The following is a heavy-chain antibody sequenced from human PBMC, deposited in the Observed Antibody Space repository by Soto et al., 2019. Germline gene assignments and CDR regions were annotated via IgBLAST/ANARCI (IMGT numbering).Heavy chain of an antibody. CDR1: GGCFSGYY. CDR3: ARDKITGLFDY. J-gene: IGHJ4*02. Sequence: QVQLQQWGAGLLKPSETRSLTCAVHGGCFSGYYWTWIRQPPGTGLEWIGEINHSGSTNYNPSLKSRVTISVDTSKNQFSLKLTSVTAADTAVYYCARDKITGLFDYWGQGTLVTVSS. D-gene: IGHD2-8*02. V-gene: IGHV4-34*01. CDR2: INHSGST.